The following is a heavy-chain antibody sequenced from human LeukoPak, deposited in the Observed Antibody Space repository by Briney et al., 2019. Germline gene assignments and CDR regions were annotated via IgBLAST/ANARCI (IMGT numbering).Heavy chain of an antibody. V-gene: IGHV3-30-3*01. CDR1: GFTFSSYA. CDR3: ARTDPGSGYDFVGRWGYYYYGMDV. J-gene: IGHJ6*02. D-gene: IGHD5-12*01. CDR2: ISYDGSNK. Sequence: GGSLRLSCAASGFTFSSYAIHWVRQAPGKGLEWVAVISYDGSNKYYADSVKGRFTISRDNSKNTLYLQMNSLRAEDTAVYYCARTDPGSGYDFVGRWGYYYYGMDVWGQGTTVTVSS.